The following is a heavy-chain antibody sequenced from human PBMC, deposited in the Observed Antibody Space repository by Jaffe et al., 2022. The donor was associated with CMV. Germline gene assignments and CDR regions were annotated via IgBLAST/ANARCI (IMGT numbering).Heavy chain of an antibody. Sequence: EVQLVESGGGLVQPGGSLRLSCAASGFTFSSYEMNWVRQAPGKGLEWVSYISSSGSTIYYADSVKGRFTISRDNAKNSLYLQMNSLRAEDTAVYYCARGGGYSYGYEYYFDYWGQGTLVTVSS. J-gene: IGHJ4*02. V-gene: IGHV3-48*03. D-gene: IGHD5-18*01. CDR3: ARGGGYSYGYEYYFDY. CDR2: ISSSGSTI. CDR1: GFTFSSYE.